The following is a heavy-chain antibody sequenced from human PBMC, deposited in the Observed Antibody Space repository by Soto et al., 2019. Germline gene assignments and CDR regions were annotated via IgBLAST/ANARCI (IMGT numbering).Heavy chain of an antibody. CDR3: AKDTKKGYSYGFVKDYYYGMDV. J-gene: IGHJ6*02. D-gene: IGHD5-18*01. Sequence: PGGSLRLSCAASGFTFSSYGMHWVRQAPGKGLEWVAVISYDGSNKYYADSVKGRFTISRDNSKNTLYLQMNSLRAEDTAVYYCAKDTKKGYSYGFVKDYYYGMDVWGQGTTVTSP. CDR1: GFTFSSYG. CDR2: ISYDGSNK. V-gene: IGHV3-30*18.